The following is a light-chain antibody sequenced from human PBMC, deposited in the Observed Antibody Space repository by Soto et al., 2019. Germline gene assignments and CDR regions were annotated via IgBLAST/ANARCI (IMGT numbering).Light chain of an antibody. Sequence: ELVMTHSPATLSVSPGERATLSCRASQSVSSNLAWYQQKPGQAPRLLIYGASTRATGIPARFSGSGSGTEFTLTISSLQSEDFAVYYCQQYNNWRTFGQGTKVDIK. CDR2: GAS. V-gene: IGKV3-15*01. CDR3: QQYNNWRT. J-gene: IGKJ1*01. CDR1: QSVSSN.